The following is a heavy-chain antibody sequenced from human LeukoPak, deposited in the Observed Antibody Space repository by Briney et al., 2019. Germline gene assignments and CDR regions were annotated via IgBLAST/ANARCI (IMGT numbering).Heavy chain of an antibody. CDR1: GVTFRNYE. Sequence: GGSLRLSCAASGVTFRNYEMNWVRQAPGKGPEWVSYITATGRSLYYADAVKGRFTISRDNAKNSLYLQMKSLRADDTAVYYVARDREPELGGHDAFDIWGQGTMVTVSS. D-gene: IGHD1-7*01. CDR3: ARDREPELGGHDAFDI. CDR2: ITATGRSL. J-gene: IGHJ3*02. V-gene: IGHV3-48*03.